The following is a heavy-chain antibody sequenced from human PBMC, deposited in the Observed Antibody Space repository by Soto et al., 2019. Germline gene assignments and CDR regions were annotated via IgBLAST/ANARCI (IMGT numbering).Heavy chain of an antibody. CDR1: GFTFSDYY. J-gene: IGHJ4*02. CDR3: ARAHREYRGYHPSSSIYFDY. Sequence: QVQLVESGGGLVKPGGSLRLSCAASGFTFSDYYMSWIRQAPGKGLEWVSYISSSGSTIYYADSVKGRFTISRDNAKNSLYLQMNSQSAEDTAVYYCARAHREYRGYHPSSSIYFDYWGQGTLVTVSS. CDR2: ISSSGSTI. D-gene: IGHD5-12*01. V-gene: IGHV3-11*01.